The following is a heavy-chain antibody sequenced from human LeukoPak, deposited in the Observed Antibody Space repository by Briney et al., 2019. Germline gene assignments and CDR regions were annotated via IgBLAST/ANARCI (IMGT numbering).Heavy chain of an antibody. J-gene: IGHJ4*02. V-gene: IGHV4-59*01. CDR1: SGSISSYY. CDR3: ARGGAVAGDFDY. CDR2: FYDSGST. D-gene: IGHD6-19*01. Sequence: SETLSLTCIVSSGSISSYYWSWIRQPPGKGLEWIGYFYDSGSTNYNPSLKSRVTISVDTSKSQFSLKLSSVTAADTAVYYCARGGAVAGDFDYWGQGILVTVSP.